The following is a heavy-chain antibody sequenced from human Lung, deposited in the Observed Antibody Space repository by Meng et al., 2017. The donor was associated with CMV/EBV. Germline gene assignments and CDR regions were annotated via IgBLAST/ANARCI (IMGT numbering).Heavy chain of an antibody. Sequence: VQLLEAVPALVTPSSTLSLPRAVSGDTITNHNWGAGGRQPPGKGLEWIGEIPHRGSSAYNPSLKSRVSMSIDKSKNQFSLKLTSVTAADTAVYHCLRRSGGSVWGQGTLVTVSS. CDR2: IPHRGSS. J-gene: IGHJ1*01. CDR1: GDTITNHNW. D-gene: IGHD3-10*01. CDR3: LRRSGGSV. V-gene: IGHV4-4*02.